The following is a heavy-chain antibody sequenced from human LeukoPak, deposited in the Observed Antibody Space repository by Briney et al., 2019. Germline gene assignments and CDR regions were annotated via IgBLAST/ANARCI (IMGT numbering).Heavy chain of an antibody. Sequence: GGSLRLSCAASGFAFSSYAMSWVHQAPGKGLEWGSAISGTGGSTYYADSVKGRFTISRDNSKNTLYLQMNSLRAEDTAVYYCAKGGVGAHFDYWGQGTLVTVSS. D-gene: IGHD1-26*01. CDR3: AKGGVGAHFDY. CDR1: GFAFSSYA. V-gene: IGHV3-23*01. CDR2: ISGTGGST. J-gene: IGHJ4*02.